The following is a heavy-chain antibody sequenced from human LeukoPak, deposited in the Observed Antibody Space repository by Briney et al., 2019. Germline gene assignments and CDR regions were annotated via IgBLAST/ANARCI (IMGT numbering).Heavy chain of an antibody. Sequence: GASVTVSCKASGYTFTSYGISWVRQAPGQGLEWMGWISAYNGNTNYAQKLQGRVTMTTDTSTSTAYMELRSLRSDDTAVYYCARTRHGSGWYMYYFDYWGQGTLVTVSS. CDR3: ARTRHGSGWYMYYFDY. J-gene: IGHJ4*02. CDR2: ISAYNGNT. D-gene: IGHD6-19*01. CDR1: GYTFTSYG. V-gene: IGHV1-18*01.